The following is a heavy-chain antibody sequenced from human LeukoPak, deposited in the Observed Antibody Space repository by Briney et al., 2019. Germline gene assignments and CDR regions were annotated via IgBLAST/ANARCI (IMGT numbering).Heavy chain of an antibody. CDR3: ASRRPTSYGDYGQFEP. J-gene: IGHJ5*02. D-gene: IGHD4-17*01. CDR2: IIPIFGTA. Sequence: SVTVSCTASGGTFSIYAMSWVRQAPGQGLEWMGGIIPIFGTANYAQKFQGRVTITADESTSTAYMELSSLRSEDTAVYYCASRRPTSYGDYGQFEPWGQGTLVTVSP. V-gene: IGHV1-69*13. CDR1: GGTFSIYA.